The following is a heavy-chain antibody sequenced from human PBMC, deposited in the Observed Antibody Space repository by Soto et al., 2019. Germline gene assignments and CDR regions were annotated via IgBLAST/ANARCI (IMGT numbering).Heavy chain of an antibody. D-gene: IGHD6-6*01. V-gene: IGHV1-3*01. J-gene: IGHJ4*02. Sequence: QVPLVQSGAEVKKPGASVKVSCKASGYTFTSYAMHWVRQAPGQRLEWMGWINAGNGNTKYSQKFQGRVTITRDTSASTAYMGLSSLRSEDTAVYYCPRDLFIAARDAYWGKGTLVPVSS. CDR2: INAGNGNT. CDR1: GYTFTSYA. CDR3: PRDLFIAARDAY.